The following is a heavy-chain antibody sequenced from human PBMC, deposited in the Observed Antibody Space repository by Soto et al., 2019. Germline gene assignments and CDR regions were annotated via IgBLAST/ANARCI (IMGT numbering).Heavy chain of an antibody. J-gene: IGHJ6*02. CDR1: GGSISSYY. D-gene: IGHD2-8*01. Sequence: SETLSLTCTVSGGSISSYYWSWIRQPPGKGLEWIGYIYYSGSTNYNPSLKSRVTISVDTSKNQFSLKLSSVTAADTAVYYCARDFPYTKGGMDVWGQGTTVTISS. CDR3: ARDFPYTKGGMDV. V-gene: IGHV4-59*01. CDR2: IYYSGST.